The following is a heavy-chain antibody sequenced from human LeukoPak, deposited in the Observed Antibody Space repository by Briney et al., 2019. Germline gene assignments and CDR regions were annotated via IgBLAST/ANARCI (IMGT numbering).Heavy chain of an antibody. CDR1: GFTFSSYA. CDR2: ISGSGGST. V-gene: IGHV3-23*01. CDR3: AKDLRSGHSSSWYFDY. Sequence: GGSLRLSCAASGFTFSSYAMSWVRQAPGKGLEWVSAISGSGGSTYYADSVKGRFTISRDNSKNTLYLQMNSLRAEDTAVYYCAKDLRSGHSSSWYFDYWGQGTLVTVSS. J-gene: IGHJ4*02. D-gene: IGHD6-13*01.